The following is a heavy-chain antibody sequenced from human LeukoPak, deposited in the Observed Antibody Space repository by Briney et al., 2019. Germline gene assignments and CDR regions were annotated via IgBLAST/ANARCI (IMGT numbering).Heavy chain of an antibody. V-gene: IGHV1-2*02. J-gene: IGHJ3*02. CDR1: GYTFTGYY. Sequence: ASVKVSCKASGYTFTGYYMHWVRQAPGQGLEWMGWINPNSGGTNYAQKFQGRVTMTRDTSISTAYMELSRLRSDDTAVYYCARDFYCSGGSCYSLSAFDIWGQGTVVTVSS. D-gene: IGHD2-15*01. CDR2: INPNSGGT. CDR3: ARDFYCSGGSCYSLSAFDI.